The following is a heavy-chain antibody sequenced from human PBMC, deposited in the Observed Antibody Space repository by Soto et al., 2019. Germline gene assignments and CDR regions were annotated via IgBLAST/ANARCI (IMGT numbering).Heavy chain of an antibody. J-gene: IGHJ4*02. CDR2: IFYSGST. Sequence: QVQLQASGPGLVKPSQTLSVMCTVSGASITSTGYYWSWLRQLPGKGLEWIGSIFYSGSTYYNPSLESRLTISLDSSKNGFSLRLKSVTAADTAIYYCASPTDVWNGDGPLDYWGQGSLVTVSS. D-gene: IGHD1-1*01. CDR1: GASITSTGYY. CDR3: ASPTDVWNGDGPLDY. V-gene: IGHV4-31*03.